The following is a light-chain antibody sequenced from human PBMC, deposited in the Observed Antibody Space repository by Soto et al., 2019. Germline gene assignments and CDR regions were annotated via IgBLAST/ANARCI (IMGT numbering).Light chain of an antibody. CDR3: SSYTSSTTSVF. V-gene: IGLV2-14*01. CDR1: SSDIGGHKY. CDR2: EVS. J-gene: IGLJ2*01. Sequence: QSALTQPASVSGSPGQSITISCTGTSSDIGGHKYVSWYQQHPDKAPKVLIFEVSNRPSGISNRFSGSKSGNTASLTISGLQAEDEADYYCSSYTSSTTSVFFGGGTKVTVL.